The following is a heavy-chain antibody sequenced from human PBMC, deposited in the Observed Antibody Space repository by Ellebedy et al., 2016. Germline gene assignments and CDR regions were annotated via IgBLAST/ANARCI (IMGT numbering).Heavy chain of an antibody. D-gene: IGHD4-11*01. CDR3: AKGRPISNYPFRYYYYYYMDL. CDR2: IGGSDSST. J-gene: IGHJ6*03. CDR1: GFTFSSYA. Sequence: GESLKISXAASGFTFSSYAMSWVRQAPGKGLEWVSAIGGSDSSTYYADSVKGSFTISRDNSKNTVYLQMNSLRAEDTAVYYCAKGRPISNYPFRYYYYYYMDLWGKGTTVTVSS. V-gene: IGHV3-23*01.